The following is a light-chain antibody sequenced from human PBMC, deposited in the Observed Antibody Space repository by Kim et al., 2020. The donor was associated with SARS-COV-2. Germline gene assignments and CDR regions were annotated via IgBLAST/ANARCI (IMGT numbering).Light chain of an antibody. CDR2: AAS. J-gene: IGKJ1*01. V-gene: IGKV1D-16*01. CDR3: QQYDTYPRT. CDR1: QGISSW. Sequence: DIQMTQSPSSLSASVGDRVTITCRASQGISSWLAWYQKKPEKAPKSLIYAASCLQSGVPSRFSGSGSGTDFTLTISSLQPEDFATYYCQQYDTYPRTFGPGTKVDIK.